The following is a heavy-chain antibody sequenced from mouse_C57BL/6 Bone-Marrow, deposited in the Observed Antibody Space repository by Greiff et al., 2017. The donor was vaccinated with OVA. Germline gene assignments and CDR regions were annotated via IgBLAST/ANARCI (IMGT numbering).Heavy chain of an antibody. CDR1: GFTFSDYG. Sequence: EVMLVESGGGLVQPGGSLKLSCAASGFTFSDYGMAWVRQAPRKGPEWVAFISNLAYSIYYADTVTGRFTISRENAKNTLYLEMSSLRSEDTAMYYCARHYDYDGTGYAMDYWGQGTSVTVSS. V-gene: IGHV5-15*01. D-gene: IGHD2-4*01. J-gene: IGHJ4*01. CDR3: ARHYDYDGTGYAMDY. CDR2: ISNLAYSI.